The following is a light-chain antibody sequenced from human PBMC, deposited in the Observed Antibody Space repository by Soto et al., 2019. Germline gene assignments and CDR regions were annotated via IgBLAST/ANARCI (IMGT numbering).Light chain of an antibody. J-gene: IGKJ1*01. Sequence: IRLTLSPWSLSTSLEKRAPSACRASQGISSSLAWYKEKPGKAPKFLSSAASSLQSGVPSRFSGSGSGTDFTLTISCLESEDFETDYCQQCYTSPRTFGQGTKVDIK. CDR2: AAS. CDR3: QQCYTSPRT. V-gene: IGKV1-8*01. CDR1: QGISSS.